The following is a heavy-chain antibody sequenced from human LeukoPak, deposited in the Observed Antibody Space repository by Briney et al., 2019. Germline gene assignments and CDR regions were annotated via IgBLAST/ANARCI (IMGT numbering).Heavy chain of an antibody. CDR1: GGSISSSSHY. D-gene: IGHD5-12*01. CDR3: AREGLPHTAHGAFDI. V-gene: IGHV4-39*07. J-gene: IGHJ3*02. CDR2: IYYSGTI. Sequence: SETLSLTCTVSGGSISSSSHYWGWIRQPPGKGLEWIGSIYYSGTIYYNPSLKGRISISIDTSNNQFSLQLSYVTAADTAVYYCAREGLPHTAHGAFDIWGQGTMVTVSS.